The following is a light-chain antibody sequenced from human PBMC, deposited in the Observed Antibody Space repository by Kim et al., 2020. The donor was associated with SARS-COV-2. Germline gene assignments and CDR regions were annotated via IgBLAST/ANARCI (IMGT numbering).Light chain of an antibody. J-gene: IGKJ2*01. CDR2: GAS. CDR1: QSVNSRY. Sequence: EIVLTQSPGTLSLSPGERATLSCRASQSVNSRYLAWYQVKPGQAPRLLIFGASSWATGVPDRFSASGSGTDFTLTISSLEPEDFAVYYCQQYGTLPYTFGQGNKLEI. V-gene: IGKV3-20*01. CDR3: QQYGTLPYT.